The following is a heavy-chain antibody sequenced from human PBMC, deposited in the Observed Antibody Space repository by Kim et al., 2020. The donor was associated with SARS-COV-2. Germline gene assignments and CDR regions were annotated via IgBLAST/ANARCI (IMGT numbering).Heavy chain of an antibody. CDR3: ARTPRGYYDSGSYYNRGFMDV. CDR1: GGSIISYY. CDR2: IYYSGGT. D-gene: IGHD3-10*01. Sequence: SETLSLTCTVSGGSIISYYWNWIRQPPGKGLEWLGYIYYSGGTDYNPSLNSRVTISIDTSKNQFSLRVSSVTAADTAVYYCARTPRGYYDSGSYYNRGFMDVCGLGTTVTVSS. V-gene: IGHV4-59*01. J-gene: IGHJ6*02.